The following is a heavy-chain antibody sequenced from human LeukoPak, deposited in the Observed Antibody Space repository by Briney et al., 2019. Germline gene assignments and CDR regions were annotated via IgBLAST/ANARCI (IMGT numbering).Heavy chain of an antibody. J-gene: IGHJ4*02. V-gene: IGHV4-34*01. CDR3: ARQQSYSSSAVN. Sequence: SETLSLTCAVYGGSFSGYYWSWIRQPPGKGLEWIGEIYHSGSTNYNPSLKSRVTISVDKSKNQFSLKLSSVTAADTAVYYCARQQSYSSSAVNWGQGTLVTVSS. CDR2: IYHSGST. CDR1: GGSFSGYY. D-gene: IGHD6-13*01.